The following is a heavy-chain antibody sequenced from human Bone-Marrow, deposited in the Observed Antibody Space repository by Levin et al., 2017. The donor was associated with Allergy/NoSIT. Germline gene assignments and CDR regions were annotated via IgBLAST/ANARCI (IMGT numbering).Heavy chain of an antibody. D-gene: IGHD1-26*01. J-gene: IGHJ3*02. V-gene: IGHV4-4*07. Sequence: SETLSLTCTVSGGSISSYYWSWIRQPAGKGLEWIGRIYTSGSTNYNPSLKSRVTMSVDTSKNQFSLKLSSVTAADTAVYYCARDAGATSIDYDDAFDIWGQGTMVTVSS. CDR2: IYTSGST. CDR3: ARDAGATSIDYDDAFDI. CDR1: GGSISSYY.